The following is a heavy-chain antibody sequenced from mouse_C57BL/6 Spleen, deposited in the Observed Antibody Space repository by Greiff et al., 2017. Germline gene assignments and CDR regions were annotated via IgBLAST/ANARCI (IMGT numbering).Heavy chain of an antibody. J-gene: IGHJ2*01. CDR3: ASYGYGNRDYFDY. Sequence: VQLQQSGAELARPGASVKLSCKASGYAFTSSGISWVKQRTGKGLEWIGEIYPGSGNTYYNEKFKGKATLTADKSSSTAYMVLRRLTSEDSAVYFCASYGYGNRDYFDYWGQGTTVTVSS. V-gene: IGHV1-81*01. CDR1: GYAFTSSG. D-gene: IGHD2-10*02. CDR2: IYPGSGNT.